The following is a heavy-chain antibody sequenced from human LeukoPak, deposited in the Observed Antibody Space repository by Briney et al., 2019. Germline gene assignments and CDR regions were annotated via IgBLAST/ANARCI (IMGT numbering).Heavy chain of an antibody. CDR1: GESFNGYY. D-gene: IGHD1-7*01. CDR3: ARGPTISGTGYFDY. CDR2: IDHRGDN. V-gene: IGHV4-34*01. Sequence: SETLSLTCAVYGESFNGYYWSWIRQSPGKGLEWIAEIDHRGDNNYNRSVKGRVIISIDTSKNQFSLKVKSVTATDTAVYYCARGPTISGTGYFDYWGQGTLVTVSS. J-gene: IGHJ4*03.